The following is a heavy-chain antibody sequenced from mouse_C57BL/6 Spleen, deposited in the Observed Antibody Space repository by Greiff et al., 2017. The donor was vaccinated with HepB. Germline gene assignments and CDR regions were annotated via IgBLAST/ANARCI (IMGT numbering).Heavy chain of an antibody. CDR3: TRKEGLRRYFDY. Sequence: VKLMESGAELVRPGASVTLSCKASGYTFTDYEMHWVKQTPVHGLEWIGAIDPETGGTAYNQKFKGKAILTADKSSSTAYMELRSLTSEDSAVYYCTRKEGLRRYFDYWGQGTTLTVSS. CDR1: GYTFTDYE. D-gene: IGHD2-2*01. CDR2: IDPETGGT. J-gene: IGHJ2*01. V-gene: IGHV1-15*01.